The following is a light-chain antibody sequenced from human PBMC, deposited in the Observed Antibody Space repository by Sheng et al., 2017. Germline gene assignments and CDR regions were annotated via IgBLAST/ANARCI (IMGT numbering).Light chain of an antibody. CDR3: YSTDSNDSRDV. J-gene: IGLJ1*01. V-gene: IGLV3-10*01. CDR2: EDT. Sequence: SYELTQPPSVSVSPGQTARITCFGDALPKKYAYWYQKKSGQAPVLVIYEDTKRPSGIPERFSGSSSGTVATLTISGAQVEDEADYYCYSTDSNDSRDVFGTGTKVTVL. CDR1: ALPKKY.